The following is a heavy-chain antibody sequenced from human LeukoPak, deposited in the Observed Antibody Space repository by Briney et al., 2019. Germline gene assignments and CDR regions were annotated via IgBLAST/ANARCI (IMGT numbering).Heavy chain of an antibody. V-gene: IGHV3-23*01. J-gene: IGHJ4*02. D-gene: IGHD3-22*01. CDR1: GFTFSSYA. CDR2: ISGSGGST. CDR3: AKGYYYDSSGYYPWGPFDY. Sequence: GGSLRLSCAASGFTFSSYAMSWVRQAPGKGLEWDSAISGSGGSTYYADSVKGWFTISRDNSKNTLYLQMNSLRAEDTAVYYCAKGYYYDSSGYYPWGPFDYWGQGTLVTVSS.